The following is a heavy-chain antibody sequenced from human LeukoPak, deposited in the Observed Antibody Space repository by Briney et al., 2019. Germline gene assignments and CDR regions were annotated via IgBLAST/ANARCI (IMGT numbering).Heavy chain of an antibody. V-gene: IGHV3-23*01. J-gene: IGHJ4*02. D-gene: IGHD5-24*01. CDR2: ISGSGGST. CDR3: ARRDGYNK. CDR1: GFTFSTYA. Sequence: PGGSLRLSCAASGFTFSTYAMSWVRQAPGKGLEWVSAISGSGGSTYYADSVKGRFTISRDNSNNTPYLQMNSLRAEDTAVYYCARRDGYNKWGQGTLVTVSS.